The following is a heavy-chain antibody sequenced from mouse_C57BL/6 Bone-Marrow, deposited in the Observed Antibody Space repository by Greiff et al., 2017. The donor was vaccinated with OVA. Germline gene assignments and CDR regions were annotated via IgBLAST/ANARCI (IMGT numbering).Heavy chain of an antibody. CDR3: ARVLLRRGDY. V-gene: IGHV1-64*01. Sequence: QVQLKQPGAELVKPGASVKLSCKASGYTFTSYWMHWVKQRPGQGLEWIGMIHPNSGSNNYNEKFKSKATLTVDKSSSTAYMQLSSLTSEDSAVYYCARVLLRRGDYWGQGTTLTVSS. J-gene: IGHJ2*01. CDR2: IHPNSGSN. D-gene: IGHD1-1*01. CDR1: GYTFTSYW.